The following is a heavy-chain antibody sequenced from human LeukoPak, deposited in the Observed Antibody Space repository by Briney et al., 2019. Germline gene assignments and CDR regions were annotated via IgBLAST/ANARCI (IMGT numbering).Heavy chain of an antibody. J-gene: IGHJ4*02. Sequence: PSETLSLTCAVYGESFSGYYWSWIRQSPGKGLEWIGESSHSGSTNYNPSLKSRVTISVDTSKNQFSLRLNSVTAADTAVYYCAREQRGYFDWLLDYWGQGTLVTVSS. CDR3: AREQRGYFDWLLDY. V-gene: IGHV4-34*01. CDR2: SSHSGST. D-gene: IGHD3-9*01. CDR1: GESFSGYY.